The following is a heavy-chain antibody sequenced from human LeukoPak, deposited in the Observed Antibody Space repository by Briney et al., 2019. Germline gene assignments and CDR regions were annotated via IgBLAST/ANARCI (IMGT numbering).Heavy chain of an antibody. CDR1: GFTFSTSA. Sequence: GGSLRLSCAASGFTFSTSAMHWVRQAPGKGLEWVAFIKFDGGNKYYADSVKGRFTISRDNSKNTLYLQMYTLRPEDTTVYYCAGGDSYGFASWGQGTLVTVSS. J-gene: IGHJ4*02. CDR3: AGGDSYGFAS. D-gene: IGHD5-18*01. CDR2: IKFDGGNK. V-gene: IGHV3-30*02.